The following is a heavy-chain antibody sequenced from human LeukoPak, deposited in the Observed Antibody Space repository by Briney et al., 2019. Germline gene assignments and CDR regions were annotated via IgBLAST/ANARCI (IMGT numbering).Heavy chain of an antibody. J-gene: IGHJ3*02. CDR3: ARAGLGYCGSTSCSPGALDI. Sequence: SETLSLTCTVSGGSISSYYWSWIRQPPGKGLEWIGYIYYSGSTNYNPSLKSRVTISVDTSKNQFSLKLSSVTAADTAVYYCARAGLGYCGSTSCSPGALDIWGQGTMVTVSS. CDR1: GGSISSYY. V-gene: IGHV4-59*01. CDR2: IYYSGST. D-gene: IGHD2-2*01.